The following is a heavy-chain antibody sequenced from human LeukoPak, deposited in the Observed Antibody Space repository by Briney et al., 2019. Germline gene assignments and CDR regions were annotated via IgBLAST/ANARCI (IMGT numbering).Heavy chain of an antibody. D-gene: IGHD3-22*01. CDR2: INHSGST. J-gene: IGHJ6*03. V-gene: IGHV4-34*01. CDR1: GGSFSGYY. Sequence: KPSETLSLTCAVYGGSFSGYYWSWIRQPPGKGLEWIGEINHSGSTNYNPSLKSRVTISVDTSKNQFSLKLSSVTAADTAVYYCARQLDSSGYYAYYYYYYMDVWGKGTTVTISS. CDR3: ARQLDSSGYYAYYYYYYMDV.